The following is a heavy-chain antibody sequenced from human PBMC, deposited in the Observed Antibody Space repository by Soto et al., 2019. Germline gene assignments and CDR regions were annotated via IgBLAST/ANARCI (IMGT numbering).Heavy chain of an antibody. CDR1: GYTFTRYY. Sequence: QVQLVQSGAEVKKPGASVKVSCKASGYTFTRYYMHWVRQAPGQGLEWMGWINPNSGGTNYAQKFEGRVTMTRDTAIGTAYMELSRLRSDETAVYYWARLDGIWRSWFDPWGQGPVVTVPS. V-gene: IGHV1-2*02. CDR3: ARLDGIWRSWFDP. J-gene: IGHJ5*01. CDR2: INPNSGGT.